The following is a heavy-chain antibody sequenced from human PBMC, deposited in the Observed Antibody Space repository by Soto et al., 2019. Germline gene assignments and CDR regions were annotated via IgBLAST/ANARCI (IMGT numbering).Heavy chain of an antibody. CDR2: ISYDGSNK. CDR1: GFTFSSYG. CDR3: AKDSGAFDI. Sequence: SCAASGFTFSSYGMHWVRQAPGKGLKWVAVISYDGSNKYYADSVKGRFTISRDNSKNTLYLQMNSLRAEDTAVYYCAKDSGAFDIWGQGTMVTVSS. J-gene: IGHJ3*02. D-gene: IGHD3-10*01. V-gene: IGHV3-30*18.